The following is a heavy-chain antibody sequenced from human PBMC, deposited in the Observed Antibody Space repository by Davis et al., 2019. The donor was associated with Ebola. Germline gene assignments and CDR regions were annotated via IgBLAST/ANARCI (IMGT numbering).Heavy chain of an antibody. D-gene: IGHD2-8*01. CDR1: GFTFSSHA. J-gene: IGHJ4*02. CDR2: ISGSGGST. Sequence: GESLKISCAASGFTFSSHAMSWVRQAPGKGLEWVSAISGSGGSTYYADSVKGRFTISRDNSKNTLYLQMNSLRAEDTAVYYCARLSYPRDYWGQGTLVTVSS. V-gene: IGHV3-23*01. CDR3: ARLSYPRDY.